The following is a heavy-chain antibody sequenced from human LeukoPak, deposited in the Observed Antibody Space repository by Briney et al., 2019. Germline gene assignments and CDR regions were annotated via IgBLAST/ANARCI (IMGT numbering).Heavy chain of an antibody. D-gene: IGHD1-26*01. V-gene: IGHV3-23*01. Sequence: GGSLRLSCAASGFTFSSYGMSWVRQAPGKGLEWVSAISGSGGSTYYADSVKGRFTISRDNAKNSLYLQMNSLRAEDTAVYYCARDEWEWELPTFDYWGQGTLVTVSS. CDR2: ISGSGGST. J-gene: IGHJ4*02. CDR3: ARDEWEWELPTFDY. CDR1: GFTFSSYG.